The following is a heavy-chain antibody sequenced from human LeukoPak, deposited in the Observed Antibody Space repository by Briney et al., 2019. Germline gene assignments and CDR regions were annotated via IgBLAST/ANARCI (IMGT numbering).Heavy chain of an antibody. J-gene: IGHJ2*01. CDR2: IYTSGST. CDR1: GGSISSSSYY. Sequence: SETLSLTCTVSGGSISSSSYYWSWIRQPAGKGLEWIGRIYTSGSTNYNPSLKSRVTISVDTSKNQFSLKLSSVTAADTAVYYCARSFRPYWYFDLWGRGTLVTVSS. V-gene: IGHV4-61*02. CDR3: ARSFRPYWYFDL. D-gene: IGHD2/OR15-2a*01.